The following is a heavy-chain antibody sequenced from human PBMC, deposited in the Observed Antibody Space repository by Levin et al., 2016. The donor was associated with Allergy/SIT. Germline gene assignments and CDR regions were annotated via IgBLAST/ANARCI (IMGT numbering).Heavy chain of an antibody. Sequence: SETLSLTCTVSGGSISSSSYFWGWIRQPPGKGLEWIGGFYYSGSIYYNPSLRSRVIISADTSRNHFALRLTSVTAADTAVYYCARDFCSSTSCYRGNYYNGMDVWGQGTTVTVSS. CDR2: FYYSGSI. V-gene: IGHV4-39*02. CDR1: GGSISSSSYF. J-gene: IGHJ6*02. D-gene: IGHD2-2*02. CDR3: ARDFCSSTSCYRGNYYNGMDV.